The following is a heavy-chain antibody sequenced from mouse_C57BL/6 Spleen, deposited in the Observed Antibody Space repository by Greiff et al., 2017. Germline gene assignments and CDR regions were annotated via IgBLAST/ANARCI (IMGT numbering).Heavy chain of an antibody. CDR2: ISSGSSTI. D-gene: IGHD1-1*01. V-gene: IGHV5-17*01. J-gene: IGHJ1*03. CDR1: GFTFSDYG. CDR3: ARPYYYGSSGYFDV. Sequence: EVKLMESGGGLVKPGGSLKLSCAASGFTFSDYGMHWVRQAPEKGLEWVAYISSGSSTIYYADTVKGRFTISRDNAKNTLFLQMTSLRSEDTAMYYCARPYYYGSSGYFDVWGTGTTVTVSS.